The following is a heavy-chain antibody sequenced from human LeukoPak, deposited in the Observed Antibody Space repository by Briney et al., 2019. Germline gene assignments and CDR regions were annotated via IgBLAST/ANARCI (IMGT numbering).Heavy chain of an antibody. CDR1: GFIVTSNY. D-gene: IGHD3-10*01. CDR3: ARAQYSYGSGSYGRDY. Sequence: GGSLRLSCVASGFIVTSNYMSWVRQVPGKGLEWVSVIYGGDSTYYADSVKGRFTISRDNSKNTLYLQMNSLRAEDTAVYYCARAQYSYGSGSYGRDYWGQGTLVTVSS. V-gene: IGHV3-66*01. CDR2: IYGGDST. J-gene: IGHJ4*02.